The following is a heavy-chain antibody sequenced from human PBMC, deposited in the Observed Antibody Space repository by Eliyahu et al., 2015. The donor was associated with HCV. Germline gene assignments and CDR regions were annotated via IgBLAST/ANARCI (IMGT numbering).Heavy chain of an antibody. V-gene: IGHV1-69*04. CDR2: IVPLLDKT. J-gene: IGHJ5*02. D-gene: IGHD3-10*01. CDR1: DDXXNKYA. Sequence: QVQLVQSGPEVKKPGSSMKVSCKAXDDXXNKYAISWVRQAPGQGLEWMGRIVPLLDKTTYXQKFQDRVNITADKGTNTVYMEFNSLKSDDTAVYYCARYGGKGVTNWFGPWGQGTPLTVSA. CDR3: ARYGGKGVTNWFGP.